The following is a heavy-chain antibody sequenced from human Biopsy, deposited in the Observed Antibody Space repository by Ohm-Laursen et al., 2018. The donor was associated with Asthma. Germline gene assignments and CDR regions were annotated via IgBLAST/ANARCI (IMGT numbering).Heavy chain of an antibody. CDR3: ARGSVLDNSSPRRFDL. CDR1: GITFGDYA. J-gene: IGHJ5*02. D-gene: IGHD2-2*03. Sequence: RSLRLSCSASGITFGDYAVTWFRQAPGKGVEWVGFLGGNPSGGATDYAAAVKGRFTISRDESGSIGYLQMNSRKTGDTAVYFCARGSVLDNSSPRRFDLWGQGTLVSVSS. V-gene: IGHV3-49*03. CDR2: LGGNPSGGAT.